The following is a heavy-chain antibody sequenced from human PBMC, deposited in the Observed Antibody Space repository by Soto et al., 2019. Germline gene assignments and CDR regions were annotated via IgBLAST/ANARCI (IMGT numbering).Heavy chain of an antibody. V-gene: IGHV4-59*08. Sequence: PSETLSLTCTVSGGSISSYYWSWIRQPPGKGLEWIGYIYYSGSTNYNPSLKSRVTISVDTSKNQFSLKLSSVTATDTAVYYCEKVFYYGAEPGMEVWGQGPTATAS. D-gene: IGHD3-10*01. CDR3: EKVFYYGAEPGMEV. CDR1: GGSISSYY. J-gene: IGHJ6*02. CDR2: IYYSGST.